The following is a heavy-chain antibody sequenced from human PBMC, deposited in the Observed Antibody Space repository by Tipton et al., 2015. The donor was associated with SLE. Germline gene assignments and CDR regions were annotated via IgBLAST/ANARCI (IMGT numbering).Heavy chain of an antibody. Sequence: SLRLSCAVSGFTFNDYYMSWIRQAPGKGLEWVSHISSSGSTIYYADSVKGRFTISRDNAKNSLYLQMNSLRAEDTAVYYCARNDDYGDHFDYWGQGTLVTVSS. V-gene: IGHV3-11*04. D-gene: IGHD4-17*01. CDR1: GFTFNDYY. CDR3: ARNDDYGDHFDY. CDR2: ISSSGSTI. J-gene: IGHJ4*02.